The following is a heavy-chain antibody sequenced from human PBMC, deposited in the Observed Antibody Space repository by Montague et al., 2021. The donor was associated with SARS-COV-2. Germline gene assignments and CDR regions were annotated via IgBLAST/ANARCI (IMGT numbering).Heavy chain of an antibody. J-gene: IGHJ2*01. CDR2: IGTAGDT. D-gene: IGHD6-13*01. CDR3: ASAGYSSSWPLRSYWYFDL. CDR1: GFTFSSYD. V-gene: IGHV3-13*04. Sequence: SLRLSCAASGFTFSSYDMHWVRQATGKGLEWVSAIGTAGDTYYPGSVKGRFTISRENAKNSLYLQMNSLRAGDTAVYYYASAGYSSSWPLRSYWYFDLWGRGTLVTVSS.